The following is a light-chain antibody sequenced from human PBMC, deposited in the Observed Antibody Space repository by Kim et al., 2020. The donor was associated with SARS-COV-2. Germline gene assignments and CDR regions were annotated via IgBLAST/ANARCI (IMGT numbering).Light chain of an antibody. Sequence: EIVLTQSPGALSLSPGERATLSCRASQSVDSKYFGWYQQKPGQAPRLLMYDASSRATGISDRFSGSGSGTEFTLTISRLEPEDFAVYYCQQYGDSMYTFGQGTKLEIK. J-gene: IGKJ2*01. V-gene: IGKV3-20*01. CDR3: QQYGDSMYT. CDR1: QSVDSKY. CDR2: DAS.